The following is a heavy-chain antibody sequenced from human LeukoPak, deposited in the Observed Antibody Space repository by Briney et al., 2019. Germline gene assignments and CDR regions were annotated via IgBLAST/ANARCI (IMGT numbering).Heavy chain of an antibody. Sequence: SETLSLTCTVSGGSISSYYWSWMRQPPGKGLVGIGYIYYSGGTNYNPSLKSRGTISVDTSKNQFSLKLSSVTAADTAVYYCARTVFTPGPDTYYFDYWGQGTLVTVSS. D-gene: IGHD4-4*01. CDR2: IYYSGGT. CDR3: ARTVFTPGPDTYYFDY. J-gene: IGHJ4*02. CDR1: GGSISSYY. V-gene: IGHV4-59*08.